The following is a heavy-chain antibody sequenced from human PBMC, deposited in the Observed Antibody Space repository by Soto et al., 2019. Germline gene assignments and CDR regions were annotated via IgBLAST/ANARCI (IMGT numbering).Heavy chain of an antibody. V-gene: IGHV3-30*14. Sequence: QVQLVESGGGVVQPGRSLRLSCAASGFTFSSYAMHWVRQAPGKGLEWVAVISYDGSNKYYADSVKGRFTISRDNSKNTLYLQMNSRRAEDTAVYYCARVEKPIEDDAFDIWGQGPMVTVSS. D-gene: IGHD3-3*01. J-gene: IGHJ3*02. CDR1: GFTFSSYA. CDR3: ARVEKPIEDDAFDI. CDR2: ISYDGSNK.